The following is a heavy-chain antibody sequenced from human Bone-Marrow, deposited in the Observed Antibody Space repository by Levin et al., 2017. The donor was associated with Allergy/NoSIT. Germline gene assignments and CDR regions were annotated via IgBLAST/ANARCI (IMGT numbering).Heavy chain of an antibody. CDR1: GFTFSSYS. CDR2: ISSSSSYI. Sequence: GGSLRLSCAASGFTFSSYSMNWVRQAPGKGLEWVSSISSSSSYIYYADSVKGRFTISRDNAKNSLYLQMNSLRAEDTAVYYCARTHLVVTKENQEYYYFDYWGQGTLVTVSS. J-gene: IGHJ4*02. D-gene: IGHD2-21*02. V-gene: IGHV3-21*01. CDR3: ARTHLVVTKENQEYYYFDY.